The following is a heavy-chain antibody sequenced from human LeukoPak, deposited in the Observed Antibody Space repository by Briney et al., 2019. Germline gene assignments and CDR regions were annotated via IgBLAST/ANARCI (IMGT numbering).Heavy chain of an antibody. D-gene: IGHD3-10*01. CDR2: ISSSGSTI. CDR1: GFTFSSYE. V-gene: IGHV3-48*03. Sequence: PGGSLRLSCAASGFTFSSYEMNWVRQAPGKGLEWVSYISSSGSTIYYADSVKGRFTISRDNSKNTLYLQMNSLRAEDTAVYYCAKDRRYYYGSGSLEVDVWGKGTTVTVSS. CDR3: AKDRRYYYGSGSLEVDV. J-gene: IGHJ6*04.